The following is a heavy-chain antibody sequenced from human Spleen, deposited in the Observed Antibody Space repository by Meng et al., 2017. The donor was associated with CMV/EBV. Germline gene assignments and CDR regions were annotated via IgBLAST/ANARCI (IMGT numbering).Heavy chain of an antibody. J-gene: IGHJ4*02. V-gene: IGHV3-30*02. CDR2: IRYDGSNK. D-gene: IGHD5-12*01. Sequence: LSLTCAASGFTFSSYGMHWVRQAPGKGLEWVAFIRYDGSNKYYADSVKGRFTISRDNSNKTVYLQMNRLRAEDTAIYYCAKSRNGYGGEDHWGQGMLVTVSS. CDR1: GFTFSSYG. CDR3: AKSRNGYGGEDH.